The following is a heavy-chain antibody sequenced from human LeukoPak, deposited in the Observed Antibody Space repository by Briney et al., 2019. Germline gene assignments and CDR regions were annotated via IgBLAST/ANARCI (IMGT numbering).Heavy chain of an antibody. J-gene: IGHJ4*02. V-gene: IGHV4-30-2*01. Sequence: PSETLSLTCAVSGGSISSGGYSWSWIRQPPGKGLEWIGYIYHSGSTYYNPSLKSRVTISVDRSKNQFSLKLSSVTAADTAVYXXXXXESIPTKSYYFDYWGQGTLVTVSS. CDR3: XXXESIPTKSYYFDY. CDR1: GGSISSGGYS. CDR2: IYHSGST. D-gene: IGHD6-6*01.